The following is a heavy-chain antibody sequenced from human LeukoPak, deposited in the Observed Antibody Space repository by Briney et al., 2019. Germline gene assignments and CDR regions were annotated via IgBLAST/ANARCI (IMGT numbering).Heavy chain of an antibody. CDR3: ATYRQVLLPFES. J-gene: IGHJ4*02. D-gene: IGHD2-8*02. V-gene: IGHV3-21*04. CDR2: ISSSSSYI. CDR1: GFTFSSYS. Sequence: PGGSLRLSCAASGFTFSSYSMNWVRQAPGKGLEWVSSISSSSSYIYYADSVKGRFTISRDNAKNSPYLQMNSLRAEDTAIYYCATYRQVLLPFESWGQGTLVTVSS.